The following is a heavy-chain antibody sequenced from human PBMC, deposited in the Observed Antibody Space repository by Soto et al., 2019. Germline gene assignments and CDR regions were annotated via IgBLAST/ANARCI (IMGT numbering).Heavy chain of an antibody. J-gene: IGHJ4*02. D-gene: IGHD3-9*01. Sequence: ASVKVSCKVSGYTLTELSMHWVRQAPGKGLEWMGGFDPEDGETIYAQKFQGRVTMTEDTSTDTAYMELSSLRSEDTAVYYCATEGSNGILPGFDYWGQGTLVTVSS. CDR1: GYTLTELS. V-gene: IGHV1-24*01. CDR2: FDPEDGET. CDR3: ATEGSNGILPGFDY.